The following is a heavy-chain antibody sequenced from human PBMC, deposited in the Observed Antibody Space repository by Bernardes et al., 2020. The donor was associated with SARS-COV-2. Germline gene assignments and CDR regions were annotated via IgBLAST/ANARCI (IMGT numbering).Heavy chain of an antibody. J-gene: IGHJ4*02. V-gene: IGHV3-23*01. CDR3: AKREYYDFWSGPIDY. CDR1: GFTFSSYA. Sequence: GGSLRLSCAASGFTFSSYAMSWVRQAPGKGLEWVSAITGSGGSTYYADSVKGRFTISRDSSKNTLYLQMNSLRAEDTAVYYCAKREYYDFWSGPIDYWGQGTLVTVSS. CDR2: ITGSGGST. D-gene: IGHD3-3*01.